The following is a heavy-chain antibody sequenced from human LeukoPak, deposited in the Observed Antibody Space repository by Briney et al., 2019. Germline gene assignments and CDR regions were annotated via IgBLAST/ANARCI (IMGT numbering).Heavy chain of an antibody. Sequence: SETLSLTCTVSGGSISSYYWSWIRQPPGKGLEWIGYIYYSGSTNYNPSLKSRVTISVDTSKNQFSLKLSSVTAADTAVYYCARGSRGYYYDSSGYSFDYWGQGTLVTVSS. V-gene: IGHV4-59*01. J-gene: IGHJ4*02. CDR1: GGSISSYY. CDR3: ARGSRGYYYDSSGYSFDY. D-gene: IGHD3-22*01. CDR2: IYYSGST.